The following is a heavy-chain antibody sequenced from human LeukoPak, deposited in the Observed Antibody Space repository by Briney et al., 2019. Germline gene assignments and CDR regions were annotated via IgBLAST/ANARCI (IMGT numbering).Heavy chain of an antibody. CDR2: INIDSITV. Sequence: PGGSLRLSCAASGFPLSSYSINWVRQAPGKGLEWVSYINIDSITVNYADSVKGRFTISRDNAKNSLYLQMNSLRAEDTAVYYCAKDLGIIGTTHAFDIRGQGTVVTVSS. CDR3: AKDLGIIGTTHAFDI. J-gene: IGHJ3*02. D-gene: IGHD1-14*01. CDR1: GFPLSSYS. V-gene: IGHV3-48*01.